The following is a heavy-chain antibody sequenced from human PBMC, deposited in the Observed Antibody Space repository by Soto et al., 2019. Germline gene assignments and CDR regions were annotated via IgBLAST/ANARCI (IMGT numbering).Heavy chain of an antibody. J-gene: IGHJ3*02. V-gene: IGHV1-2*04. CDR2: INPNSGGT. CDR1: GYTFTGYY. D-gene: IGHD3-3*01. CDR3: ARARGRITIFGLASTKNDAFDI. Sequence: QVQLVQSGAEVKKPGASVKVSCKASGYTFTGYYMHWVRQAPGQGLEWMGWINPNSGGTNYAQKFQGWVTMNRDRSISTAYMELSRLRSDDTAVYYCARARGRITIFGLASTKNDAFDIWGQGTMVTVSS.